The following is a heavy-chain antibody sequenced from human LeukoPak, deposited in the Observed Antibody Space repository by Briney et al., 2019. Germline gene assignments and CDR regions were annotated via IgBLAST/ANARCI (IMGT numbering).Heavy chain of an antibody. V-gene: IGHV3-30-3*01. J-gene: IGHJ4*02. CDR2: TSSDLNVQ. D-gene: IGHD3-10*01. CDR3: AREGYYGSGSPPSLYFDY. Sequence: GGSLGLSCAASGFTFRNYVIHWVRQAPGKGLEWVAVTSSDLNVQLYADSVKGRFTISRDNSRSTLYLQMNSLRPEDTAIYYCAREGYYGSGSPPSLYFDYWGQGTLVTVSS. CDR1: GFTFRNYV.